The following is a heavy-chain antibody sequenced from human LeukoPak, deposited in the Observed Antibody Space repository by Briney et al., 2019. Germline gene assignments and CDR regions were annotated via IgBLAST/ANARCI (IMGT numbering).Heavy chain of an antibody. D-gene: IGHD2-2*01. CDR2: INPNSGGT. J-gene: IGHJ6*03. Sequence: ASVKVSCKASGYTFTGYYMHWARQAPGQGLEWMGWINPNSGGTNYAQKFQGRVTMTRDTSISTAYMELSRLRSDDTAVYYCARSVGGCSSTSCYYYYYMDVWGKGTTLTVSS. CDR3: ARSVGGCSSTSCYYYYYMDV. CDR1: GYTFTGYY. V-gene: IGHV1-2*02.